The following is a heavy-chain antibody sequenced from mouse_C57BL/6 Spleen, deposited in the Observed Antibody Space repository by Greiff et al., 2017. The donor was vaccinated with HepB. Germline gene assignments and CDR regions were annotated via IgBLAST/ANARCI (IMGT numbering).Heavy chain of an antibody. J-gene: IGHJ3*01. Sequence: VQLQQSGPELVKPGASVKISCKASGYAFSSSWMNWVKQRPGKGLEWIGRIYPGDGDTNYNGKFKGKATLTADKSSSTAYMQLSSLTSEDSAVYFCASEDGSSPWFAYWGQGTLVTVSA. CDR2: IYPGDGDT. CDR1: GYAFSSSW. V-gene: IGHV1-82*01. CDR3: ASEDGSSPWFAY. D-gene: IGHD1-1*01.